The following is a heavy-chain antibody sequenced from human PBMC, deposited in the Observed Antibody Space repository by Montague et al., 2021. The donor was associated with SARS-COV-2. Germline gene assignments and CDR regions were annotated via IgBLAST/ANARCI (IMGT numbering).Heavy chain of an antibody. Sequence: SETRSLTCTVSGGSISSSSYYWGWIRQPPGKGLEWIGEIYHSGSTNYNSSLRSRVTISVDKSKNQFSLKLTSVTAADTAVYYCARDDGWSAYWGQGTLVTVSS. CDR3: ARDDGWSAY. V-gene: IGHV4-39*07. CDR2: IYHSGST. J-gene: IGHJ4*02. D-gene: IGHD3-3*01. CDR1: GGSISSSSYY.